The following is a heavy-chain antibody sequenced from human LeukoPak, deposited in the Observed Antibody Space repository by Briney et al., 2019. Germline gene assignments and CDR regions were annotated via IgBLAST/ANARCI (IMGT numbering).Heavy chain of an antibody. V-gene: IGHV5-51*01. CDR3: ARGEGGYNYAF. J-gene: IGHJ4*02. CDR1: GYSFSSYW. Sequence: GESLKISCKASGYSFSSYWIAWVRQIPGKGLEWMGIINPADSDTRYSLSIQGQVTISADRSISTAYLQWSSLKASDTAIYYCARGEGGYNYAFWGQGTLVSVSS. D-gene: IGHD5-24*01. CDR2: INPADSDT.